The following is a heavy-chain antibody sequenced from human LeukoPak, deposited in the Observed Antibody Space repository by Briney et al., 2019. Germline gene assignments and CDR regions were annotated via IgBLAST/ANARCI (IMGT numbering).Heavy chain of an antibody. Sequence: ASVKVSCKASGYTFTSYDINWVRQATGQGLEWMGWMNPNSGNTGYAQKFQGRVTMTRDTSTSTVYMELSSLRSEDTAVYYCARDKWAISRGAFDIWGQGTMVTVSS. V-gene: IGHV1-8*02. D-gene: IGHD1-26*01. CDR2: MNPNSGNT. J-gene: IGHJ3*02. CDR3: ARDKWAISRGAFDI. CDR1: GYTFTSYD.